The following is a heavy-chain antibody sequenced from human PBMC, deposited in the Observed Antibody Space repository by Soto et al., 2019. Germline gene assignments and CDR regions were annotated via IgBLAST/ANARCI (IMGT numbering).Heavy chain of an antibody. J-gene: IGHJ6*02. D-gene: IGHD3-10*01. CDR2: ISAYNGNT. Sequence: RASVKVSCKASGYTFSNYGINWVRQAPGQGLEWMGWISAYNGNTNYAQKLQGRVTMTTDTSTSAAYMELRSLRSDDTAVYYCARDVFGSGSYYNSYYYGMDVWGQGTTVTVSS. CDR1: GYTFSNYG. V-gene: IGHV1-18*01. CDR3: ARDVFGSGSYYNSYYYGMDV.